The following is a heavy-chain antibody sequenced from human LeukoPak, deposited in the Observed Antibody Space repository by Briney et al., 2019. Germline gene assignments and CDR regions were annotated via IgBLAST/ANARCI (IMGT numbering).Heavy chain of an antibody. CDR3: AKVHDCTSASCYADYYYYYGMHV. Sequence: GGSLRLSCAASGFTFSSYAMSWVRQAPGKGLEWVSGISGGGSRTYYADSVKGRFTISRDNSKNTLYLQMNSLRAEDTAVYYCAKVHDCTSASCYADYYYYYGMHVWGQGTTVTVSS. V-gene: IGHV3-23*01. D-gene: IGHD2-2*01. CDR2: ISGGGSRT. CDR1: GFTFSSYA. J-gene: IGHJ6*02.